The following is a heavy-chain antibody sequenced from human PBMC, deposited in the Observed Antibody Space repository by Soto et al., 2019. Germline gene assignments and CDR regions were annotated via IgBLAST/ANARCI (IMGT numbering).Heavy chain of an antibody. CDR1: GFTFSSYG. V-gene: IGHV3-33*01. Sequence: QVQLVESGGGVVQPGRSLRLSCAASGFTFSSYGMHWVRQAPGKGLEWVAVIWYDGSNKYYADSVKGRFTISRDNSKKTLDLEMNSLRAEDTAVYYCAAGAYYFDYWGQGTLVTVSS. D-gene: IGHD3-10*01. CDR2: IWYDGSNK. CDR3: AAGAYYFDY. J-gene: IGHJ4*02.